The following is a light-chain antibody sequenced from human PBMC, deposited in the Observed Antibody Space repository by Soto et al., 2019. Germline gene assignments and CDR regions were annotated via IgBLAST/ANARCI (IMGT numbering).Light chain of an antibody. J-gene: IGKJ5*01. V-gene: IGKV3-15*01. CDR3: HQRNK. CDR2: GAS. Sequence: EIVMTQSPATLSVSPGEIATLSCRASQSVSSNLAWYQQKPGQAPRLLIYGASTRATGIPARFSGSRSGTDFTLTISSLEPEDFGVYFCHQRNKFGQGTRLEIK. CDR1: QSVSSN.